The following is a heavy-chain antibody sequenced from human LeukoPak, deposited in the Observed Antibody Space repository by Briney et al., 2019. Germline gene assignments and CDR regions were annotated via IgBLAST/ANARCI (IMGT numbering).Heavy chain of an antibody. CDR1: GYSFTSYW. D-gene: IGHD3-10*01. V-gene: IGHV5-51*01. J-gene: IGHJ4*02. CDR3: ARRTDYYGSGSYFFH. Sequence: GESLKISCKGSGYSFTSYWIGWVRQMPGKGLEWMGIIYPGDSGTRYSPSFQGQVTISADKSISTAYLQWSSLKASDTAMYYCARRTDYYGSGSYFFHWGQGTLVTVSS. CDR2: IYPGDSGT.